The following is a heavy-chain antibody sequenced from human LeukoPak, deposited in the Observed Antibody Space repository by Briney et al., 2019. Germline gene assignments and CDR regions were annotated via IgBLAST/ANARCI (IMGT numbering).Heavy chain of an antibody. Sequence: SETLSLTCTVSGYSISSGYYWGWIRQPPGKGLEWIGSIHHSGSTYYNPSLKSRVTISVDTSKNQFSLKLSSVTAADTAVYYCARPVLRYFDWFDYWGQGTLVTVSS. CDR3: ARPVLRYFDWFDY. D-gene: IGHD3-9*01. J-gene: IGHJ4*02. V-gene: IGHV4-38-2*02. CDR2: IHHSGST. CDR1: GYSISSGYY.